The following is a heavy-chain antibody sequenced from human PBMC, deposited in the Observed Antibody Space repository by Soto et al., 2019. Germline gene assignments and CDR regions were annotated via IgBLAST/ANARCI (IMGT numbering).Heavy chain of an antibody. CDR1: GGSISSGDYY. J-gene: IGHJ4*02. CDR2: IYYSGST. V-gene: IGHV4-30-4*01. CDR3: ARAPLCSGGSCYVFDY. Sequence: PSETLSLTCTVSGGSISSGDYYWSWIRQPPGKGLEWIGYIYYSGSTYYNPSLKSRVTISVDTSKNQFSLKLSSVTAADTAVYYCARAPLCSGGSCYVFDYWRQGTLVTVSS. D-gene: IGHD2-15*01.